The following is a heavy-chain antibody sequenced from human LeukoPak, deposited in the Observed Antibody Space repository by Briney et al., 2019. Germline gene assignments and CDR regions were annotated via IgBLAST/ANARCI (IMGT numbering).Heavy chain of an antibody. CDR1: GGTFSSYA. V-gene: IGHV1-69*13. CDR3: ARGGIVVVPAAIRWGMDV. J-gene: IGHJ6*02. CDR2: IIPIFATA. D-gene: IGHD2-2*02. Sequence: SVKVSCKASGGTFSSYAISWVRQAPGQGLEWMGGIIPIFATANYAQKFQGRVTITADESTSTAYMELSSLRSEDTAVYYCARGGIVVVPAAIRWGMDVWGQGTTVTVSS.